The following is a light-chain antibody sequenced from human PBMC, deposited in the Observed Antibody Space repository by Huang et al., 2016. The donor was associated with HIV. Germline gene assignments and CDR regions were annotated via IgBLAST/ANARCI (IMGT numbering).Light chain of an antibody. V-gene: IGKV1-17*03. J-gene: IGKJ2*01. CDR2: GAS. CDR3: LQHNFYPYT. CDR1: QDISNYY. Sequence: DIQMTQSPSAMSASVGDRVTITCRASQDISNYYLAWFQQTPGKVPKRLIYGASSLQGGVPSRFSGSGSGTEFTLTISSLQPEDFATYCCLQHNFYPYTFGQGTKLEI.